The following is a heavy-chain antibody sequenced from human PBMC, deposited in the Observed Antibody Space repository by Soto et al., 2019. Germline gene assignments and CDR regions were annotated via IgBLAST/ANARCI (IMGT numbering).Heavy chain of an antibody. J-gene: IGHJ4*02. D-gene: IGHD3-10*01. CDR2: IIPILGIA. Sequence: QVQLVQSGAEVKKPGSSVKVSCKASGGPFSSYTISWVRQAPGQGLEWMGRIIPILGIANYAQKFQGRVTITADKSTPTAYLELCSLRSEDTAVYYCAREEYYYGSRAFFDYWGQGTLVTVSS. CDR1: GGPFSSYT. CDR3: AREEYYYGSRAFFDY. V-gene: IGHV1-69*08.